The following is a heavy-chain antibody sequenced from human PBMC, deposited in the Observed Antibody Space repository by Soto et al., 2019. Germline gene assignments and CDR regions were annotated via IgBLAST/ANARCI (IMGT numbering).Heavy chain of an antibody. J-gene: IGHJ4*02. CDR3: AREGGGYRFDY. CDR1: GASFGTYY. D-gene: IGHD1-26*01. V-gene: IGHV4-59*01. Sequence: QVQLQESGPGLVKPSETLSLTCAVSGASFGTYYWSWIRQPPGKGLEWIGYIFYSGHLKYNPSLRGRLTSSVDPSRNHTSLRLTSVTAAATAVYDCAREGGGYRFDYWGQGTLVTVSS. CDR2: IFYSGHL.